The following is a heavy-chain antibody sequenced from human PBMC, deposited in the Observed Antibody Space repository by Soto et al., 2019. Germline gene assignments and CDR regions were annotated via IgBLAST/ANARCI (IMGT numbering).Heavy chain of an antibody. J-gene: IGHJ6*03. D-gene: IGHD3-10*01. CDR3: ARIRITMVRGGGDYMEV. V-gene: IGHV1-3*01. CDR2: INAGNGNT. CDR1: GYTFTSYA. Sequence: QVQLVQSGAEVKKPGASVKVSCKASGYTFTSYAMHWVRQAPGQRLEWMGGINAGNGNTKYSQKFQGRVTITRDTSGSKDYMELSSLRSEDRAVYDCARIRITMVRGGGDYMEVWGKGTTVTVSS.